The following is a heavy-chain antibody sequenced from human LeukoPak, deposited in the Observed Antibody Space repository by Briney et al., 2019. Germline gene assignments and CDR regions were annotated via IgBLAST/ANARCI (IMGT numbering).Heavy chain of an antibody. V-gene: IGHV4-34*01. D-gene: IGHD2-2*01. CDR2: INHSGST. Sequence: PGGSLRLSCAASGFTFSSYVMSWIRQPPGKGLEWIGEINHSGSTNYNPSLKSRVTISVDTSKNQFSLKLSSVTAADTAVYYCARGPHRYCSSTSCYARLYYYMDVWGKGTTVTVSS. CDR1: GFTFSSYV. CDR3: ARGPHRYCSSTSCYARLYYYMDV. J-gene: IGHJ6*03.